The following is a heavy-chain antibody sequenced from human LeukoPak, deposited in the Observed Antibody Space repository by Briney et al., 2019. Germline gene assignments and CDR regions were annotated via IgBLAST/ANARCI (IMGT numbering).Heavy chain of an antibody. CDR2: IYYSGST. Sequence: SETLSLTCTVSGGSISRYYWSWIRQPPGKGLEWIGYIYYSGSTNYNPSLKSRVTISVDTSKNQFSLSLSSMTAADTAVYYCARHFGRSWSAFDIWGQGTMVTVSS. CDR3: ARHFGRSWSAFDI. CDR1: GGSISRYY. D-gene: IGHD6-13*01. V-gene: IGHV4-59*08. J-gene: IGHJ3*02.